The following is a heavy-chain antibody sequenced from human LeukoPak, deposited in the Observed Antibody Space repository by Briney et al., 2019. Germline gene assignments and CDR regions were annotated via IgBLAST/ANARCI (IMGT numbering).Heavy chain of an antibody. V-gene: IGHV3-11*04. Sequence: PGGSLRLSCAASGFTFSDYHMSWIRQASGKGLEWVSYISSSGGTISYADSVKGRFTISRDNAKNSLYLQMNSLRAEDTAVYYCARPPGGDTFGGVRWGQGTLVTVSS. D-gene: IGHD3-16*01. CDR1: GFTFSDYH. CDR3: ARPPGGDTFGGVR. CDR2: ISSSGGTI. J-gene: IGHJ4*02.